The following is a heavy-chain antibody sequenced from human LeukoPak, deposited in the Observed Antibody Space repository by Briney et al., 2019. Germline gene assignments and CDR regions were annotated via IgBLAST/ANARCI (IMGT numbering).Heavy chain of an antibody. J-gene: IGHJ6*04. CDR2: ISYDGSNK. CDR1: GFTFSSYG. V-gene: IGHV3-30*18. CDR3: AKDLRMDV. Sequence: GGSPRLSCAASGFTFSSYGMHWVRQAPGKGLEWVAVISYDGSNKYYADSVKGRFTTSRDNSKNTLYLRMNSLRAEDTAVYYCAKDLRMDVWGKGTTVTVSS.